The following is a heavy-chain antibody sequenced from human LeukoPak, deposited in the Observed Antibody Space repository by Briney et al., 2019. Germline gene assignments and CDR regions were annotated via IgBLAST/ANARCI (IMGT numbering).Heavy chain of an antibody. V-gene: IGHV4-38-2*02. CDR2: IHESGNT. J-gene: IGHJ4*02. CDR1: GYSIGRGYY. D-gene: IGHD2-2*01. Sequence: PSETLSLTCTVSGYSIGRGYYWGWIRQPPGKGLEWIGGIHESGNTYYNPSLYSRVTISVDTANNQFSLKLDSVTAADTAVYYCARVPHTCGTTSRALHYLDCWGQGALVTVSS. CDR3: ARVPHTCGTTSRALHYLDC.